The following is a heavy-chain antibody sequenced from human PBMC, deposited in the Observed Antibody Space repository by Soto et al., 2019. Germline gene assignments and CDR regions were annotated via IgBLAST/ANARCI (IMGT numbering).Heavy chain of an antibody. V-gene: IGHV4-59*08. CDR3: ASRGAHWYFDL. CDR2: IYYSGST. CDR1: GGSISSYY. Sequence: QVQLQESGPGLVKPSETLSLTCTVSGGSISSYYWSWIRQPPGKGLEWIGYIYYSGSTNYNPSLKSRVTISVDTSKNQFSLKLSSVTAADTAVYYCASRGAHWYFDLWGRGTLVTVSS. D-gene: IGHD3-10*01. J-gene: IGHJ2*01.